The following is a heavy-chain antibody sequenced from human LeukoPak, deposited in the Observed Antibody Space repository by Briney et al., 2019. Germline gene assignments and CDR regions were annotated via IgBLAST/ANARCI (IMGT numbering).Heavy chain of an antibody. CDR3: ARGSGYCSSTSCYPRLFGSLDY. CDR2: IIPIFGTA. D-gene: IGHD2-2*01. Sequence: ASVKVSCKASGGTFSSYAISWVRQAPGQGLEWMRGIIPIFGTANYAQKFQGRVTITADESTSTAYMELSSLRSEDTAVYYCARGSGYCSSTSCYPRLFGSLDYWGQGTLVTVSS. CDR1: GGTFSSYA. J-gene: IGHJ4*02. V-gene: IGHV1-69*13.